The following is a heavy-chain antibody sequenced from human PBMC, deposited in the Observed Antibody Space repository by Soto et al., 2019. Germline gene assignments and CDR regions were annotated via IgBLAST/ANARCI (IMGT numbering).Heavy chain of an antibody. D-gene: IGHD2-2*02. CDR3: ARDGHCSSTSCYTEDYYYYGMDV. V-gene: IGHV6-1*01. CDR1: GDSVSSNSAA. Sequence: SQTLSLTCAIPGDSVSSNSAAWNWIRQSPSRGLEWLGRTYYRSKWYHDYAVSVKSRITINPDTSKNQFSLQLNSVTPEDTAVYYCARDGHCSSTSCYTEDYYYYGMDVWGQGTTVTVSS. J-gene: IGHJ6*02. CDR2: TYYRSKWYH.